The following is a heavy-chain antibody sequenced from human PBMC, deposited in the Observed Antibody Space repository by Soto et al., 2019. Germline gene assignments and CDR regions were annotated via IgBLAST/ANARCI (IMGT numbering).Heavy chain of an antibody. V-gene: IGHV3-30-3*01. Sequence: QVHLVESGGGVVQPGGSLRLSCVASGFTFSSTTMHWVRQAPGKGLACVTFIYPDGNGKYYTDSVKGRFTTSRDNSKNNMYLQMKRLCGEDMSLYYCARDDVRRSDCDLGYWSQGVLVTVSS. CDR3: ARDDVRRSDCDLGY. J-gene: IGHJ4*02. CDR2: IYPDGNGK. CDR1: GFTFSSTT. D-gene: IGHD2-21*01.